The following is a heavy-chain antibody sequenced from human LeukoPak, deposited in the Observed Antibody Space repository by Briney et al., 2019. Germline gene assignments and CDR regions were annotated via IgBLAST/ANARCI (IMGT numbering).Heavy chain of an antibody. CDR2: IRYDGSNK. D-gene: IGHD3-10*01. CDR3: AKSGYYYGSGSYYTPAPYYFDY. Sequence: PGGSLRLSCAASGFTFNSYWMSWVRQAPGKGLEWVAFIRYDGSNKYYADSVKGRFTISRDNSKNTLYLQMNSLRAEDTAVYYCAKSGYYYGSGSYYTPAPYYFDYWGQGTLVTVSS. V-gene: IGHV3-30*02. J-gene: IGHJ4*02. CDR1: GFTFNSYW.